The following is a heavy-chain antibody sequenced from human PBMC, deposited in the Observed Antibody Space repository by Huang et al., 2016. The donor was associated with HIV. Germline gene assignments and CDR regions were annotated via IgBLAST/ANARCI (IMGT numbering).Heavy chain of an antibody. D-gene: IGHD1-1*01. CDR3: ARERMMSWLDDHDAFDI. V-gene: IGHV4-34*01. CDR1: GGSFRGYY. CDR2: IKHSGST. J-gene: IGHJ3*02. Sequence: QVQLQQWGAGLLKPSETLSLTCAVYGGSFRGYYWSWIRQSPGKGLEWIGEIKHSGSTNDNPSLKSRLNISGDTSKNQFSLKMSAVTAADTAVYYCARERMMSWLDDHDAFDIWGQGTMVTVSS.